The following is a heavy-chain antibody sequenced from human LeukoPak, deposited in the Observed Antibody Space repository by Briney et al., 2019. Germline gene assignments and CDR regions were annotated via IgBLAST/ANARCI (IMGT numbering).Heavy chain of an antibody. CDR3: ARHRKGHGSGRAMDY. D-gene: IGHD3-10*01. CDR1: GYSFTSYW. V-gene: IGHV5-51*01. Sequence: ESLKISCKGSGYSFTSYWIGWVRQMPGKGLEWMGIIYPGDSDTRYSPSFQGQVTISADKSISTAYLQWSSLKASDTAMYYCARHRKGHGSGRAMDYWGQGTLVTVSS. J-gene: IGHJ4*02. CDR2: IYPGDSDT.